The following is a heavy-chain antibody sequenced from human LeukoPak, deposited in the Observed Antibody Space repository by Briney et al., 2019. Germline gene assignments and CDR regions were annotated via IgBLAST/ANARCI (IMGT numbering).Heavy chain of an antibody. CDR1: GFTVSSNY. V-gene: IGHV3-66*01. CDR2: IYSGGST. CDR3: ARDKSNPPYYYYGMDV. Sequence: GGSLRLSCAASGFTVSSNYMSWVRQAPGKGLEWVSVIYSGGSTYYADSVKGRFTISRDNSKNTLYLQMNSLRAEDTAVYYCARDKSNPPYYYYGMDVWGRGTTVTVPS. J-gene: IGHJ6*02.